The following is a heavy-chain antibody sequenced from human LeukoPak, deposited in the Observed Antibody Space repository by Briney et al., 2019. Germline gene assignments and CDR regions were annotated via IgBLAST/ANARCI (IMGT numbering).Heavy chain of an antibody. Sequence: ASVKVSCKASGYTFAGYYMHWVRQAPGQGLEWMGRISPNSGGTNYAQKFQGWVTMTRDTSISTAYMELSRLRSDDTAVYYCARALAAAGSFDYWGQGTLVTVSS. CDR1: GYTFAGYY. CDR3: ARALAAAGSFDY. CDR2: ISPNSGGT. V-gene: IGHV1-2*04. D-gene: IGHD6-13*01. J-gene: IGHJ4*02.